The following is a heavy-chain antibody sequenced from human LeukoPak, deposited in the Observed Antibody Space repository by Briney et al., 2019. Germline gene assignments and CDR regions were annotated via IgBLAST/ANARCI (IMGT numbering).Heavy chain of an antibody. CDR1: GGSFSDYY. V-gene: IGHV4-34*01. D-gene: IGHD3-22*01. J-gene: IGHJ6*02. Sequence: SETLSLTCAVYGGSFSDYYWSWIRQPPGKGLEWIGEINHSGSTNYNPSLKSRVTISVDTSKNQFSLKLSSVTAADTAVYYCARAYYYDSSGYFGYYYYGMDVWAKGPRSPSP. CDR2: INHSGST. CDR3: ARAYYYDSSGYFGYYYYGMDV.